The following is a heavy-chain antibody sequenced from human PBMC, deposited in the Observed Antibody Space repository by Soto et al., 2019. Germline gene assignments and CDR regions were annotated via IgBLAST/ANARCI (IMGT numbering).Heavy chain of an antibody. Sequence: EVQLLESGGGLVQPGGSLRLSCAASGFTFSSYAMSWFRQAPGKGLEWVSAISGSGGSTYYADSVKGRFTISRDNSKNDLYLQMNSLRAEDTAVYYCAKDNVLLSRYSSRWYHVSDYWGQGTLVTVSS. CDR2: ISGSGGST. CDR1: GFTFSSYA. V-gene: IGHV3-23*01. J-gene: IGHJ4*02. D-gene: IGHD6-13*01. CDR3: AKDNVLLSRYSSRWYHVSDY.